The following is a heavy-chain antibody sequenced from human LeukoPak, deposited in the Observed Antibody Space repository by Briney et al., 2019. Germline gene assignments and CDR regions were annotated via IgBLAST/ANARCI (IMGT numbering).Heavy chain of an antibody. CDR2: INHSGST. D-gene: IGHD2-2*01. J-gene: IGHJ3*02. Sequence: SETLSLTCAVSGGSFSGYYWSWIRQPPGKGLEWIWEINHSGSTTYNPPLTSRVTISVDTSTNQFSLKLSSGAAADTAVYYCAKQGDIVVVPAATDAFDIWGQGTMVTVSS. CDR1: GGSFSGYY. CDR3: AKQGDIVVVPAATDAFDI. V-gene: IGHV4-34*01.